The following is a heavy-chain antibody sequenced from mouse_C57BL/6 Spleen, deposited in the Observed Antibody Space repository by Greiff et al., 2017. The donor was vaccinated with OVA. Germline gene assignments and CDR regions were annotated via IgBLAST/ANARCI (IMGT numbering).Heavy chain of an antibody. CDR2: IHPSDSDT. V-gene: IGHV1-74*01. CDR3: ASQFYYYGSNGFAY. Sequence: QVQLQQPGAELVKPGASVKVSCKASGYTFTSYWMHWVKQRPGQGLEWIGRIHPSDSDTNYNQKFKGKATLTVDKSSSTAYMQLSSLTSEDSAVYYCASQFYYYGSNGFAYWGQGTLVTVSA. J-gene: IGHJ3*01. D-gene: IGHD1-1*01. CDR1: GYTFTSYW.